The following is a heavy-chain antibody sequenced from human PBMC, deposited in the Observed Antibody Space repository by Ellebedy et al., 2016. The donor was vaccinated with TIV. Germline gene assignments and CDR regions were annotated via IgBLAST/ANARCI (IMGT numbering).Heavy chain of an antibody. J-gene: IGHJ3*01. V-gene: IGHV4-31*03. CDR2: IYYSGTT. CDR3: VRDFHDYGVDPFDV. CDR1: GDSISSGGYY. Sequence: SETLSLTCSVSGDSISSGGYYWGWVRQPPGTGLEWIGHIYYSGTTYYNPSLKSRVDISVDMSENHFSLKMTSVTAADTAMYYCVRDFHDYGVDPFDVWGQGTMVTASS. D-gene: IGHD4-17*01.